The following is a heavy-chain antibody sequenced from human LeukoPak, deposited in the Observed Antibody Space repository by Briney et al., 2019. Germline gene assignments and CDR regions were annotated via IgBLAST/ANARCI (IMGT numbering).Heavy chain of an antibody. CDR2: KYYSGST. CDR1: GVSINTCCYY. Sequence: SETLSLTCDVSGVSINTCCYYWTWIRQPPGKGLEWIGYKYYSGSTRYNSSLRSRLTISLDSSKNQFSLRLTSVTAADTAVYYCARGRSCGFDLDSWGPGTLVIVSS. D-gene: IGHD3-22*01. V-gene: IGHV4-61*01. CDR3: ARGRSCGFDLDS. J-gene: IGHJ4*02.